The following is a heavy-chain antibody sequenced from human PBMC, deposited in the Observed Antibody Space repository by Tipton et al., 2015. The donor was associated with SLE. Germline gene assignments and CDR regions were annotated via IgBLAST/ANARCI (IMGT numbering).Heavy chain of an antibody. V-gene: IGHV4-4*02. CDR2: IYHSGST. D-gene: IGHD1-7*01. Sequence: TLSLTCAVSGGSISSSNWWSWVRQPPGKGLEWIGEIYHSGSTNYNPSLKSRVTISVDTSKNQFSLKLSSVTAADTAVYYCARVGITGTTWDWYFDLWGRGTLVTVSS. CDR3: ARVGITGTTWDWYFDL. CDR1: GGSISSSNW. J-gene: IGHJ2*01.